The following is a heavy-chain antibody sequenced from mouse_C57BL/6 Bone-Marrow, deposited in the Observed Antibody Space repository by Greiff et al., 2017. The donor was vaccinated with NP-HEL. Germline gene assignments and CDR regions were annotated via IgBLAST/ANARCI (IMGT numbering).Heavy chain of an antibody. D-gene: IGHD2-1*01. J-gene: IGHJ1*03. V-gene: IGHV5-2*01. CDR3: GNYGNWYFDV. CDR1: EYEFPSHD. CDR2: INSDGGST. Sequence: EVQLQQSGGGLVQPGESLKLSCESNEYEFPSHDMSWVRKTPEKRLELVAAINSDGGSTYYPDTMERRFIISRDNTKKTLYLQMSSLRSEDTAWSVDGNYGNWYFDVWGTGTTVTVSS.